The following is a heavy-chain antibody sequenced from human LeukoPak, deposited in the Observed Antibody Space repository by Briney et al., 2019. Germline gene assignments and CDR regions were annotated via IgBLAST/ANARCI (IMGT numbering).Heavy chain of an antibody. CDR3: AKEVDYGSGKASYGMDV. V-gene: IGHV3-30*18. CDR1: GFIFSSYA. D-gene: IGHD3-10*01. Sequence: PGRSLRLSCAASGFIFSSYAMHWVRQAPGKGLEWVAAISYDGSNKYYADSVKGRFTISRDNSKSTLYLQLISLRAEDTAVYYCAKEVDYGSGKASYGMDVWGQGTTVTVSS. CDR2: ISYDGSNK. J-gene: IGHJ6*02.